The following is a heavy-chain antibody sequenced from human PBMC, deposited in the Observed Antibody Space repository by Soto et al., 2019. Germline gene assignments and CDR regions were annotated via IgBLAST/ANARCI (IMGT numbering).Heavy chain of an antibody. D-gene: IGHD2-15*01. CDR2: TSYDGSNK. V-gene: IGHV3-30-3*01. J-gene: IGHJ6*02. Sequence: QVQLVESGGGVVQPGRSLRLSCTASGFTFSNYTMHWVRQAPGKGLEWVAVTSYDGSNKYYADSVKGRFTISRDNSKNKLYVKMNSLRAEDTAMYYCARDQTRGHCSGGSCHYYYGMDVWGQGTKVTVSS. CDR1: GFTFSNYT. CDR3: ARDQTRGHCSGGSCHYYYGMDV.